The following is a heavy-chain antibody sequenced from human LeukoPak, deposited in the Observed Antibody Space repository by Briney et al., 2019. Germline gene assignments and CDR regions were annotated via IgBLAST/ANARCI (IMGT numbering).Heavy chain of an antibody. CDR3: ARGMGSGYYLPLDY. CDR2: ISYDGSNK. J-gene: IGHJ4*02. D-gene: IGHD3-22*01. V-gene: IGHV3-30*11. Sequence: GRSLRLSCAASGFTFSSYAMHWVRQAPGKGLEWVAVISYDGSNKYYADSVKGRFTISRDNSKNTLYLQMNSLRAEDTAVYYCARGMGSGYYLPLDYWGQGTLVTVSS. CDR1: GFTFSSYA.